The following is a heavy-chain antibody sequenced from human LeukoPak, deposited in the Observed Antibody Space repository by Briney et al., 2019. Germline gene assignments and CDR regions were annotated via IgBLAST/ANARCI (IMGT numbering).Heavy chain of an antibody. CDR1: GFSFSTYW. D-gene: IGHD6-13*01. V-gene: IGHV3-7*01. J-gene: IGHJ4*02. CDR2: IKEDGSEK. Sequence: GGSLRLSCVASGFSFSTYWMSWVRQAPGKGLAWVANIKEDGSEKYYVDSVKGRFTISRDNAKNSVYLQMSRLRVEDTAVYYCTRRPYSSSWYYFDYWGQGTLVTVSS. CDR3: TRRPYSSSWYYFDY.